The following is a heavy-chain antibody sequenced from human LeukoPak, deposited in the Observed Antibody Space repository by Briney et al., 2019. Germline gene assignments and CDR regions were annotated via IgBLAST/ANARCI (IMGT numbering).Heavy chain of an antibody. CDR3: ARVDSGYSRGVAAIRPAFDI. D-gene: IGHD5-12*01. CDR2: IKQDGSEK. CDR1: GFTFSSYW. Sequence: PGGSLRLFCAASGFTFSSYWMSWVRQAPGKGLEWVANIKQDGSEKYYVDSVKGRFTISRDNAKNSLYLQMNRLRAEDTAVYYCARVDSGYSRGVAAIRPAFDIWGQGKMVTVSS. V-gene: IGHV3-7*01. J-gene: IGHJ3*02.